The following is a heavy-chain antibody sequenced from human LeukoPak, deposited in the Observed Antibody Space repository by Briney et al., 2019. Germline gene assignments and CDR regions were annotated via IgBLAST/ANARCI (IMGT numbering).Heavy chain of an antibody. V-gene: IGHV1-18*01. D-gene: IGHD1-7*01. CDR3: ARGLTDCLEPYDWNYCYYCYYYMDV. CDR2: ISAYNGNT. Sequence: ALVKVSCKASGYTFTSYGISWVRQAPGQGLEWMGWISAYNGNTNYAQKLQGRVTMTTDTSTSTAYMELRSLRSDDTAVYYCARGLTDCLEPYDWNYCYYCYYYMDVWGKGTTVTVSS. J-gene: IGHJ6*03. CDR1: GYTFTSYG.